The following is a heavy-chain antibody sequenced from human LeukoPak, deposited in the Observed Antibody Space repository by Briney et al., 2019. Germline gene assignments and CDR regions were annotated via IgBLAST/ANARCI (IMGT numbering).Heavy chain of an antibody. CDR2: IRSDGSTT. Sequence: HPGGSLRLSCAASGFTFSSYGMHWVRQAPGKGLEWVAFIRSDGSTTYYADSVKGRFTISRDNSKNTLYLQMNSLRAEDTAVYYCAKDLPEPYFDYWGQGTLVTVSS. V-gene: IGHV3-30*02. CDR1: GFTFSSYG. J-gene: IGHJ4*02. CDR3: AKDLPEPYFDY.